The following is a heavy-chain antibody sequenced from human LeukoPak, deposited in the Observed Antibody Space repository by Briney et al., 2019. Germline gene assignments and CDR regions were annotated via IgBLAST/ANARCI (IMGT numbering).Heavy chain of an antibody. CDR1: GGTFSSYT. D-gene: IGHD2-2*01. CDR2: IIPILGIA. CDR3: ARGWKVVPAARVYNWFDP. V-gene: IGHV1-69*02. J-gene: IGHJ5*02. Sequence: VASVKVSCKASGGTFSSYTISWVRQAPGQGLEWMGRIIPILGIANYAQKFQGRVTITADKSTSTAYMELSSLRSEDTAVYYCARGWKVVPAARVYNWFDPWGQGTLVTVSS.